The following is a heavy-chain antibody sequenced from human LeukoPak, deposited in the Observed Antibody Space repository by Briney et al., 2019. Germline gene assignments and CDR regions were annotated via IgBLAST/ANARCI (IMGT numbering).Heavy chain of an antibody. CDR2: INHSGST. CDR1: GGSFSGYY. CDR3: ARYGSGSYFPYYYYGMDV. D-gene: IGHD3-10*01. V-gene: IGHV4-34*01. J-gene: IGHJ6*02. Sequence: SETLSLTCAVYGGSFSGYYWSWTRQPPGKGLEWIGEINHSGSTNYNPSLKSRVTISVDTSKNQFSLKLSSVTAADTAVYYCARYGSGSYFPYYYYGMDVWGQGTTVTVSS.